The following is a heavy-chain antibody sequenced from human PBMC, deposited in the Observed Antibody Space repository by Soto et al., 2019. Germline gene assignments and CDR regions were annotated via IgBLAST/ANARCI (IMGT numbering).Heavy chain of an antibody. V-gene: IGHV3-48*01. J-gene: IGHJ4*02. CDR3: ARASSPYCSGGSCYWSLGY. D-gene: IGHD2-15*01. CDR2: ISSSSSTI. Sequence: EVQLVESGGGLVQPGGSLRLSCAASGFTFSSYSMNWVRQAPGKGLEWVSYISSSSSTIYYADSVKGRFTISRDNAKNSLYLQMNSLRAEDTAVYYCARASSPYCSGGSCYWSLGYWGQGTLVTVSS. CDR1: GFTFSSYS.